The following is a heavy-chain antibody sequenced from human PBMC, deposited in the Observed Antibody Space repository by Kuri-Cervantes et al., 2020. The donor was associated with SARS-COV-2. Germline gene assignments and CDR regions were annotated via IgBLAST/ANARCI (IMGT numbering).Heavy chain of an antibody. V-gene: IGHV3-33*08. CDR1: GFTFSSYG. CDR3: ARPDDPITIFGVVIAGGMDV. J-gene: IGHJ6*02. D-gene: IGHD3-3*01. Sequence: GGSLRLSCAASGFTFSSYGMHWVRQAPGEGREWVAVIWYDGSNKYYADSVKGRFTISRDNSKNTLYLQMNSLRAEDTAVYYCARPDDPITIFGVVIAGGMDVWGQGTTVTVSS. CDR2: IWYDGSNK.